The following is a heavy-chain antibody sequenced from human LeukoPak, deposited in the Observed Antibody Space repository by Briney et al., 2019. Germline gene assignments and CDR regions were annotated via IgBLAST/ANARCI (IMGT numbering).Heavy chain of an antibody. CDR3: ARELYNWFDP. Sequence: SETLSLTCTVSGDSISSGDYYWSWIRQPAGKGLEWIGRISSSGSTNYNPSLKSRVTISVDTSKNQFSLKLSSVTAADTAVYYCARELYNWFDPWGQGTLVTVSS. J-gene: IGHJ5*02. CDR2: ISSSGST. CDR1: GDSISSGDYY. V-gene: IGHV4-61*02.